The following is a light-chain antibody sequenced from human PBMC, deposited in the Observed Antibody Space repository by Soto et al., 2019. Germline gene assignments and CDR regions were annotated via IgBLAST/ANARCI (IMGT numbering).Light chain of an antibody. J-gene: IGKJ2*01. V-gene: IGKV3-20*01. Sequence: IVLTQSPATLSLSPGERAILYCRASQTVDSNYLTWYQQKPGQTPRLLIYDASSRATGIPDRFSGSGSGTDFTLTISRLEPEDFAVYYCQQYGPSPMYTFGQGTNLEIK. CDR1: QTVDSNY. CDR3: QQYGPSPMYT. CDR2: DAS.